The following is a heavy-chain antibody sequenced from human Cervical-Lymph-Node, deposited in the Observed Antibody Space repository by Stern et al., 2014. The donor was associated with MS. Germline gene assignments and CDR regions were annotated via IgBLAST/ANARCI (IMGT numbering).Heavy chain of an antibody. Sequence: QVQLQESGPGLVKPSETLSLTCSISAGSISTYYWSWIRQPPGKGLEWIGYIFYTGTTNYNPSLESRVTISVDTSKNQFSLKLRSVTAADTAVYYCAGGYTNKGGSDFWGQGTLVTVSS. CDR2: IFYTGTT. CDR1: AGSISTYY. V-gene: IGHV4-59*13. CDR3: AGGYTNKGGSDF. D-gene: IGHD1-14*01. J-gene: IGHJ4*02.